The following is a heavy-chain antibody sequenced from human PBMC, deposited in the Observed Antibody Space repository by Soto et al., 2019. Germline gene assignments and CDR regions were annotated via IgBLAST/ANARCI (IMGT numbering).Heavy chain of an antibody. CDR2: IYYRGST. V-gene: IGHV4-39*01. CDR1: GGSISSSSYY. CDR3: ARQGGAARSYYCFYLDV. D-gene: IGHD6-6*01. J-gene: IGHJ6*03. Sequence: QLQLQESGPGLVKPSETLSLTCTVSGGSISSSSYYWGWIRQPPGKGLEGIGRIYYRGSTYYNPSLKSRVTTSVDTSNNQFPLKLSSVTAADTAVYYCARQGGAARSYYCFYLDVCGKGTTVNVSS.